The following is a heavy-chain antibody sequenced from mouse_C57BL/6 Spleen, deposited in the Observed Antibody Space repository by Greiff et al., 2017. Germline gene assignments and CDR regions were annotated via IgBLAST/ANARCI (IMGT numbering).Heavy chain of an antibody. V-gene: IGHV1-69*01. CDR2: IDPSDSCT. CDR3: ARRTAQSAMDY. Sequence: VQLQQPGAELVMPGASVKLSCKASGYTFTSYWMHWVKQRPGQGLEWIGEIDPSDSCTNYKQKFKGKSTLTVDKSTSTAYMQLSSLTSEDAAFCYIARRTAQSAMDYWGQGTSVTVSS. J-gene: IGHJ4*01. CDR1: GYTFTSYW. D-gene: IGHD3-2*02.